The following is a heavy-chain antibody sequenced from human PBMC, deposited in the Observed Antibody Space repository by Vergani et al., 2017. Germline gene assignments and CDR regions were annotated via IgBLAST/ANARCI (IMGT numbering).Heavy chain of an antibody. Sequence: QVQLQESGPGLVRPSETLSLTCTVSAYSISSGFFWGWIRQPPGKGLEWIASIYYSGSTYYNPSLKSRVTISVETSKNQFSLKLSSVTAADTAVYFCARHSTVEWLVKLGWIDPWGQGILVTVSS. CDR1: AYSISSGFF. J-gene: IGHJ5*02. D-gene: IGHD6-19*01. V-gene: IGHV4-38-2*02. CDR2: IYYSGST. CDR3: ARHSTVEWLVKLGWIDP.